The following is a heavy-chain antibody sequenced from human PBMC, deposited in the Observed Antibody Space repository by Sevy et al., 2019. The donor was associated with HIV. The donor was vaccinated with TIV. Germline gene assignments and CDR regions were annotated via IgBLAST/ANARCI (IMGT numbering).Heavy chain of an antibody. CDR1: GYTFTSYG. Sequence: ASVKVSCKASGYTFTSYGISWVRQAPGQGLEWMGWISAYNGNTNYAQKLQGTVTMTTDTSTSTAYMELRSLRSDDTAVYYCARGAEPLRLGGDYAEYFQHWGQGTLVTVSS. D-gene: IGHD3-16*01. J-gene: IGHJ1*01. CDR2: ISAYNGNT. V-gene: IGHV1-18*01. CDR3: ARGAEPLRLGGDYAEYFQH.